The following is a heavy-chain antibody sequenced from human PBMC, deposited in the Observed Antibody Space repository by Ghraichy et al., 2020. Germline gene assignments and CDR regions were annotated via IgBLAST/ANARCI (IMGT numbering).Heavy chain of an antibody. J-gene: IGHJ4*02. D-gene: IGHD3-10*01. CDR2: IYYSGST. CDR3: ARDGSGSQLAFDD. CDR1: GGSISSSGYS. V-gene: IGHV4-30-4*07. Sequence: SETLSLTCAVSGGSISSSGYSWSWIRQPPGKGLEWIGYIYYSGSTYYNPSLKSRVTISVDTSTNQFSLKLSSVTAADTAVYYCARDGSGSQLAFDDWGQGTLVTVSS.